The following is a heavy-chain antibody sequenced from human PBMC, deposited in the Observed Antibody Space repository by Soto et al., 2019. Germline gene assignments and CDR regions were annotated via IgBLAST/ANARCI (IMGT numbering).Heavy chain of an antibody. Sequence: EVQLLESGGGLVQPGGSLRLSCAASGFTFNNYAMTWVRQAPGKGLEWVSAISGGGDTTSYADSVKGRFTVSRDGSKNTVYLQMTNLRAEDTALYYCAKGRGGSGSLTPRVDFWGQGTLVSVSS. V-gene: IGHV3-23*01. CDR1: GFTFNNYA. CDR3: AKGRGGSGSLTPRVDF. J-gene: IGHJ4*02. CDR2: ISGGGDTT. D-gene: IGHD3-10*01.